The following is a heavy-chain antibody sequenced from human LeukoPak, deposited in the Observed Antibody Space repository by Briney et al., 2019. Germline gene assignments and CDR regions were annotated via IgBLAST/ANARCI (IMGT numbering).Heavy chain of an antibody. CDR1: GFTFSSYA. CDR2: ISGSGGST. D-gene: IGHD3-16*01. CDR3: ASQNVEMADRGIDY. Sequence: PGGSLRLSCAASGFTFSSYAMSWVRQAPGKGLEWVSAISGSGGSTYYADSVKGRFTISRDNAKNSLYLQMNSLRAEDTAVYYCASQNVEMADRGIDYWGQGTLVTVSS. V-gene: IGHV3-23*01. J-gene: IGHJ4*02.